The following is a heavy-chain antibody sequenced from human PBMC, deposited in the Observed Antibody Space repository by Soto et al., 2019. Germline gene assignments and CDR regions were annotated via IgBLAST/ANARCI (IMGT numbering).Heavy chain of an antibody. CDR1: GFTFSSAG. J-gene: IGHJ4*02. CDR3: SLLGIGTLGY. Sequence: GGSLRLSGAASGFTFSSAGMSWVRQAPGQGLEWVANIKQDGSEKYYVDSVRCRFTLSRDNGKNSLQLQMNSLRAEDPAVYYCSLLGIGTLGYWGQGSVVAVSS. D-gene: IGHD1-7*01. V-gene: IGHV3-7*01. CDR2: IKQDGSEK.